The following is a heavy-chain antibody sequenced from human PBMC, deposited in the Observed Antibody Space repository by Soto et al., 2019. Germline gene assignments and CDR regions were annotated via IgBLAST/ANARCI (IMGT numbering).Heavy chain of an antibody. CDR3: SLYSYASSGYSLTYVDL. J-gene: IGHJ2*01. CDR2: ISPIFGTP. Sequence: QVQVVQSGAEVKRPGSSVKVSCKASGDTLTNYAIQWVRQARGQGLEWLGRISPIFGTPNYAPKFQGRVTITADTSTRTVYMQLSSLRSEDTAIYYCSLYSYASSGYSLTYVDLWGRGTLVTVSS. V-gene: IGHV1-69*06. D-gene: IGHD3-22*01. CDR1: GDTLTNYA.